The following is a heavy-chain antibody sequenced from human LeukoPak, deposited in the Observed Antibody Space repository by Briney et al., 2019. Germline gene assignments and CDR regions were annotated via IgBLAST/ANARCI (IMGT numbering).Heavy chain of an antibody. D-gene: IGHD3-22*01. CDR3: VGYYYDSSGYYYAGDLDY. V-gene: IGHV4-39*01. CDR1: GGSISSSSYY. CDR2: IYYSGST. J-gene: IGHJ4*01. Sequence: SETLSLTCTVSGGSISSSSYYWGWIRQPPGKGLEWIGSIYYSGSTYYNPSLKSRVTISVDTSKNQFSLKLSSVTAADTAVYYCVGYYYDSSGYYYAGDLDYWGHGTLVTVSS.